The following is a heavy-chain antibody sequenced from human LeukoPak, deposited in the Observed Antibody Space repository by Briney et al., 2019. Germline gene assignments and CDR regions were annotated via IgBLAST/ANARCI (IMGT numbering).Heavy chain of an antibody. CDR1: GFTFSSYT. CDR3: VKDKWIDH. Sequence: GGSLRLSCSVSGFTFSSYTMHWVRQAPGKGLEYVSSININGGRTYYADSVKGRFAISRDNSKNMLYLQMSSLRAEDTAVYYCVKDKWIDHWGQGTLVTVSS. D-gene: IGHD2-8*01. V-gene: IGHV3-64D*09. J-gene: IGHJ4*02. CDR2: ININGGRT.